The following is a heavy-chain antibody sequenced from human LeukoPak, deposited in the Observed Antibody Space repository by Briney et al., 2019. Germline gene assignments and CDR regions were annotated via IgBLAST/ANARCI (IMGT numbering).Heavy chain of an antibody. CDR1: GFTFSNYW. Sequence: GGSLRLSCAASGFTFSNYWMSWVRQAPGKGLEWVASIKVDGNDKYYVDSVKGRFTISRDNAKNSLFLQMNSLRAEDTAVYYCARGGRQFDPWGQGTLVAVSS. J-gene: IGHJ5*02. D-gene: IGHD3-16*01. CDR2: IKVDGNDK. CDR3: ARGGRQFDP. V-gene: IGHV3-7*01.